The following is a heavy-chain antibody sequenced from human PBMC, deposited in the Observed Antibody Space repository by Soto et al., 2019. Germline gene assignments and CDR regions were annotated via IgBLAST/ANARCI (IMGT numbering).Heavy chain of an antibody. V-gene: IGHV1-18*01. CDR1: GYTFTSYG. D-gene: IGHD5-18*01. CDR2: ISAYNGNT. CDR3: ARDRYIQLWLPNWFDP. J-gene: IGHJ5*02. Sequence: GATVKVSCKASGYTFTSYGIRWVRQAPGHGLEWMGWISAYNGNTNYAQKLQGRVTMTTDTSTSTAYMELRSLRSDDTAVYYCARDRYIQLWLPNWFDPWGQGTLVTVSS.